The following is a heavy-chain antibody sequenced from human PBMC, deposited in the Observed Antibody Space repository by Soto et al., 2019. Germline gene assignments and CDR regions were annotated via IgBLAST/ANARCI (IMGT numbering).Heavy chain of an antibody. Sequence: QVQLQESGPGLVKPSQTLSLTCTVSGGSISSGDYYWSWIRQPPGKGLEWIGYIYYSGSTYYNPSLKSRVTISVDTSKNQFSLKLSSVTAADTAVYYCATAKAYYDSSGGGYDAFDIWGQGTMVTVSS. J-gene: IGHJ3*02. CDR2: IYYSGST. D-gene: IGHD3-22*01. CDR1: GGSISSGDYY. CDR3: ATAKAYYDSSGGGYDAFDI. V-gene: IGHV4-30-4*01.